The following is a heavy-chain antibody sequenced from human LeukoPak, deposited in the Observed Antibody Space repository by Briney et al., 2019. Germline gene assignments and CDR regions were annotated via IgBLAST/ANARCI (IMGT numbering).Heavy chain of an antibody. CDR2: INTDGSTT. D-gene: IGHD3-10*01. V-gene: IGHV3-74*01. CDR3: ARDLSGPVEY. J-gene: IGHJ4*02. CDR1: GFTFSAYW. Sequence: GGSLRLSCAASGFTFSAYWMSWVRQAPGKGLVWVSRINTDGSTTTYADSVKGRFTISRDNAKNTLHLQMNSLRAEDTAVYYCARDLSGPVEYWGQGTLVTVSS.